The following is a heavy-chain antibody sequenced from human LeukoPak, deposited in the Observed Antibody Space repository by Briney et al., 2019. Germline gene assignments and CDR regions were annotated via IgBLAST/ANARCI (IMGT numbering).Heavy chain of an antibody. CDR3: ARANAQGRTLFDY. D-gene: IGHD2-15*01. CDR1: GGSISNYY. Sequence: SETLSLTCTVSGGSISNYYWNWIRQPPGKGLEWIGYIYFSGSTNYNPSLKSRVTMSVDTSKNQFSLKLSSVTAADTAVYYCARANAQGRTLFDYWGQGTLVTVSS. V-gene: IGHV4-59*12. J-gene: IGHJ4*02. CDR2: IYFSGST.